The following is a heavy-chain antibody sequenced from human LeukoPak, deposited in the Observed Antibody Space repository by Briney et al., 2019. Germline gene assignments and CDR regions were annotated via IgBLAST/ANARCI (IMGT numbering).Heavy chain of an antibody. CDR1: SYTFTSYG. D-gene: IGHD3-9*01. Sequence: ASVKVSCKASSYTFTSYGISWVRQAPGQGLEWMGWISAYNGNTNYAQKLQGRVTMTTDTSTSTAYMELRSLRSDDTAVYYCARESGDILTGYPNIDYWGQGTLVTVSS. CDR2: ISAYNGNT. J-gene: IGHJ4*02. CDR3: ARESGDILTGYPNIDY. V-gene: IGHV1-18*01.